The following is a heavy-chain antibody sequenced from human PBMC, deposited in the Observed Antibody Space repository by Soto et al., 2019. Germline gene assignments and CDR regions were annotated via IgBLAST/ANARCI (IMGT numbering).Heavy chain of an antibody. CDR1: GDSVSSSSVA. CDR3: ARSEEDSDYYYYGLDV. J-gene: IGHJ6*02. CDR2: TYYRSRWYS. V-gene: IGHV6-1*01. D-gene: IGHD2-15*01. Sequence: SQTLSLTCVISGDSVSSSSVAWNWVRQSPSRGLEWLGRTYYRSRWYSDFAVSVRGRIVINADTSKDQFSLQLNSVTPEDTAVYFCARSEEDSDYYYYGLDVWGQGTTVTVSS.